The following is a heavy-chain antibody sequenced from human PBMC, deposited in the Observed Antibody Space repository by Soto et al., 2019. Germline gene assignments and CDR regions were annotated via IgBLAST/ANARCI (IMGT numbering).Heavy chain of an antibody. J-gene: IGHJ5*02. Sequence: QITLKESGPPLVKPTQTLTLTCTFSGFSLSTSGVGVGWIRQPPGKALEWLALIYWDDDKRYSPSLKSRLTLTKDTSKNQVVLTMTNMDPVDTATYYCAHRRGYGGSNWFDPWGQGTLVTVSS. CDR3: AHRRGYGGSNWFDP. CDR1: GFSLSTSGVG. D-gene: IGHD4-17*01. CDR2: IYWDDDK. V-gene: IGHV2-5*02.